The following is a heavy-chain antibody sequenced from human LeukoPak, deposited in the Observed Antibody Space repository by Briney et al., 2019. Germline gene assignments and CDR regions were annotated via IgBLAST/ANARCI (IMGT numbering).Heavy chain of an antibody. Sequence: TLSLTCTVSRASISSGSFYWRWIRQPAGKGPEWIGRIYTSGSTTSVSTNYNPSLKSRVTISVDTSKNQFSLRLSSVTAADTGVYYCARVDYDSRGSYYDNWFDPWGQGSLVTVSS. V-gene: IGHV4-61*02. CDR2: IYTSGSTTSVST. CDR3: ARVDYDSRGSYYDNWFDP. CDR1: RASISSGSFY. J-gene: IGHJ5*02. D-gene: IGHD3-22*01.